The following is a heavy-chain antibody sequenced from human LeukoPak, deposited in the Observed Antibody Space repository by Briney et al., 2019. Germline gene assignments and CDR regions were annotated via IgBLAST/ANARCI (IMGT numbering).Heavy chain of an antibody. D-gene: IGHD6-19*01. V-gene: IGHV4-59*12. CDR3: ARDGPGYSSDWYVGY. Sequence: NASETLSLTCTVSGGSISSYYWSWIRQPPGKGLEWIGYIYYSGSTNYNPSLKSRVTISVDTSKNQFSLKLSSVTAADTAVYYCARDGPGYSSDWYVGYWGQGTLVTVSS. CDR1: GGSISSYY. CDR2: IYYSGST. J-gene: IGHJ4*02.